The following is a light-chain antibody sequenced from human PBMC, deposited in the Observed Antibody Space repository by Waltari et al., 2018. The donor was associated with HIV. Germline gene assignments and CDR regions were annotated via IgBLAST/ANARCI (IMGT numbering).Light chain of an antibody. Sequence: SVLTQPPSASGTPGQRVTISCSGDSSSIASNSVYWSQQLPGTAPKLLIYTNDQRPSGVPDRFSGSNSGTSASLAISGLRSEDEADYYCATWDDDLSTWLFGGGTKLTVL. CDR3: ATWDDDLSTWL. CDR2: TND. J-gene: IGLJ3*02. V-gene: IGLV1-47*01. CDR1: SSSIASNS.